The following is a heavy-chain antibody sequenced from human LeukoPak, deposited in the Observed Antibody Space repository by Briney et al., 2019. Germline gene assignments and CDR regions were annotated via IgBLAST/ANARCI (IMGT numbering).Heavy chain of an antibody. CDR3: AKDRISANRGYAMDV. Sequence: GGSLRLSCAASGFTFSSYAMSWIRQAPGKGLEWIAYINDSGTSAKYADSVRGRFTVSRDNARNSVTLQMNSLRAEDTALYYCAKDRISANRGYAMDVWGRGAAVTVSS. CDR2: INDSGTSA. D-gene: IGHD3-3*02. J-gene: IGHJ6*02. V-gene: IGHV3-11*03. CDR1: GFTFSSYA.